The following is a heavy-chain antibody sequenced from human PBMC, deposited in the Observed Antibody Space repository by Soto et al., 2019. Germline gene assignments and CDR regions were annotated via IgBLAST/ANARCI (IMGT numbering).Heavy chain of an antibody. D-gene: IGHD3-22*01. Sequence: QVQLVQSGAEVKKPGSSVKVSCKASVGTFSSYAISWVRQAPGQGLEWMGGIIPIFGTANYAQKFQGRVTITADESTSTAYMELSSLRSEDAAVYYCARAPPTYYYDSSGSNFDYWGQGTLVAVSS. CDR2: IIPIFGTA. CDR1: VGTFSSYA. J-gene: IGHJ4*02. CDR3: ARAPPTYYYDSSGSNFDY. V-gene: IGHV1-69*12.